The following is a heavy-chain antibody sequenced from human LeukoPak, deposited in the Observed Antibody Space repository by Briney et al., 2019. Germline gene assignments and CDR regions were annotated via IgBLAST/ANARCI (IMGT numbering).Heavy chain of an antibody. CDR1: GFTFSSYS. Sequence: PGGSLRLSCAASGFTFSSYSMNWVRQAPGKGLEWVSSISSSSSYIYYADSVKGRFTISRDNAKNSLHLQMNSLRAEDTAVYYCARAATTVTTRDWFDPWGQGTLVTVSS. V-gene: IGHV3-21*01. CDR3: ARAATTVTTRDWFDP. D-gene: IGHD4-17*01. CDR2: ISSSSSYI. J-gene: IGHJ5*02.